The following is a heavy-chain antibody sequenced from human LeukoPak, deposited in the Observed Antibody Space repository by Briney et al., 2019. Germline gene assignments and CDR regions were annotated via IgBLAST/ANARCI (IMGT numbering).Heavy chain of an antibody. D-gene: IGHD4-11*01. CDR2: IKGGGDDP. Sequence: GGSLRLSCAAPGFTFSTYAMGWVRQAPGRGLEWVSSIKGGGDDPFYADSVKGRFTISRDNSKNTLFLQLDSLRAEDSAVYYCAKGGHDFSPFYWWGRGTLVTVSS. V-gene: IGHV3-23*01. CDR3: AKGGHDFSPFYW. CDR1: GFTFSTYA. J-gene: IGHJ4*02.